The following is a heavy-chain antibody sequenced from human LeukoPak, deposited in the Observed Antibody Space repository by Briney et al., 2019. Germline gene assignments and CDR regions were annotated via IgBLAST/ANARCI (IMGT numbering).Heavy chain of an antibody. J-gene: IGHJ1*01. CDR3: AKDDWAQVAEYFLH. CDR1: GFTFSSYA. Sequence: PGGSLRLSCAASGFTFSSYAMCWVRQAPGKGLEWVSAISGSGGSTYYADSVKGRFTISRDNSKNTLYLQMNSLRAEDTAIYYCAKDDWAQVAEYFLHWGQGTLVTVSS. V-gene: IGHV3-23*01. CDR2: ISGSGGST. D-gene: IGHD2-21*01.